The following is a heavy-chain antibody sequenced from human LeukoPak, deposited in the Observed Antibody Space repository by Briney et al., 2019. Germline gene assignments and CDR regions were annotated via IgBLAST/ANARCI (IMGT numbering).Heavy chain of an antibody. V-gene: IGHV4-4*02. CDR2: IYHSGST. D-gene: IGHD5-18*01. CDR1: GDSFSSSNW. Sequence: SGTLSLTCAVSGDSFSSSNWWSWVRQPPGKGLEWIGEIYHSGSTNYNPSLKSRVTISVDKSKNQFSLKLSSVTAADTAVYYCARDRPPSGYSYDPLYYGMDVWGQGTTVTVSS. J-gene: IGHJ6*02. CDR3: ARDRPPSGYSYDPLYYGMDV.